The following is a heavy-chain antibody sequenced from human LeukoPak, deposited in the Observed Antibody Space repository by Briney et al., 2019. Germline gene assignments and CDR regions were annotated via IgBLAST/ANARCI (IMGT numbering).Heavy chain of an antibody. J-gene: IGHJ6*03. V-gene: IGHV3-49*04. Sequence: PGGSLRLSCTASGFTFGDYAMSWVRQAPGKGLEWVGFIRSKAYGGTTEYAASVKGRFTISRDDSKSIAYLQMNSLKTEDTAVYYCTTRFLEWPEAYYMDVWGKGTTVTVSS. CDR2: IRSKAYGGTT. D-gene: IGHD3-3*01. CDR3: TTRFLEWPEAYYMDV. CDR1: GFTFGDYA.